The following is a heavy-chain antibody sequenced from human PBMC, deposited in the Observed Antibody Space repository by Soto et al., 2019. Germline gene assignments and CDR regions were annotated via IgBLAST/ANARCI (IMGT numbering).Heavy chain of an antibody. V-gene: IGHV4-34*01. CDR1: GGSFSGYY. CDR2: INHSGST. D-gene: IGHD6-19*01. J-gene: IGHJ5*02. Sequence: SETLSLTCAVYGGSFSGYYWSWIRQPPGKGLEWIGEINHSGSTNYNPSLKSRVTISVDTSKNQFSLKLSSVTAADTAVYYCARGQGLHPIAVTDAQTKGTFDPWGQGTLVTVSS. CDR3: ARGQGLHPIAVTDAQTKGTFDP.